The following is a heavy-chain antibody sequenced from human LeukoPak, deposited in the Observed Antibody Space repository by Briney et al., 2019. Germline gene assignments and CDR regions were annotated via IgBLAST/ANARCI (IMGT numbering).Heavy chain of an antibody. CDR1: GFTFSSYA. CDR2: ISSNGGST. D-gene: IGHD6-19*01. J-gene: IGHJ4*02. Sequence: GGSLRLSCAASGFTFSSYAMHWVRQAPGKGLEYVSAISSNGGSTYYANSVKGRFTISRDNSKNTLYLQMNSLRAEDTAVYYCARRSGIAVAGAFDYWGQGTLVTVSS. CDR3: ARRSGIAVAGAFDY. V-gene: IGHV3-64*01.